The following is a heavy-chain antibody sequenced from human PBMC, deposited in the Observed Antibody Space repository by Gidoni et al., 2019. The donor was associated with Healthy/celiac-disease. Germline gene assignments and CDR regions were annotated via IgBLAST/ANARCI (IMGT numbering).Heavy chain of an antibody. CDR1: GVTFSSKS. V-gene: IGHV3-21*01. J-gene: IGHJ3*02. CDR3: ARDLFAQRRIAAAADAFDI. D-gene: IGHD6-13*01. Sequence: EVQLVESGGGRVKPGGSLRQCGAASGVTFSSKSSNGVLQAPGKGLEWVSSISSRSSCIYYADSVTSGFTISRDNAKLSLYLQMNSLRAEDTAVYYCARDLFAQRRIAAAADAFDIWGQGKMVTVSS. CDR2: ISSRSSCI.